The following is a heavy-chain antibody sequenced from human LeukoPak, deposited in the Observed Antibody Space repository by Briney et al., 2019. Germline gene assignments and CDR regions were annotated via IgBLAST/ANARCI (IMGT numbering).Heavy chain of an antibody. Sequence: ASVKVSCKASGYTFTSYGISWVRQAPGQELEWMGWISAYNGNTNYAQKLQGRVTMTTDTSTSTAYMELRSLRSDDTAVYYCARRGAYYYDSSGYYYGGLDIWGQGTMVTVSS. CDR3: ARRGAYYYDSSGYYYGGLDI. D-gene: IGHD3-22*01. CDR2: ISAYNGNT. CDR1: GYTFTSYG. V-gene: IGHV1-18*01. J-gene: IGHJ3*02.